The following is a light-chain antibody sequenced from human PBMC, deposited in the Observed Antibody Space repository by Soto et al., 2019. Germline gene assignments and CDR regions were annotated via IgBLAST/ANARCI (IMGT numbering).Light chain of an antibody. Sequence: DIQMTQSPSSLSASIGDIITITCRASQSISTYLNWYQQKPGKAPKLLIYGASTLQNGVPSRFSGSGSATDDTLTTSGLQHEDFATYYCQQNFITPPLTFGEGTKVEMK. J-gene: IGKJ4*01. CDR3: QQNFITPPLT. V-gene: IGKV1-39*01. CDR2: GAS. CDR1: QSISTY.